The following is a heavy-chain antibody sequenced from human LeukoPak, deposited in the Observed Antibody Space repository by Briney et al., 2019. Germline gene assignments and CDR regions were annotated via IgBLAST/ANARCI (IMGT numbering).Heavy chain of an antibody. CDR3: ARDSGVSRGFDP. V-gene: IGHV1-69*05. CDR1: GGSFSSYA. CDR2: ILPIFGTA. Sequence: SGKVSCKGAGGSFSSYAIGWVRQAPGQGLGWVGGILPIFGTANYAQQFQGRVTITTDESTSTAYMELRSLRSEDTAVYYCARDSGVSRGFDPWGQGTLVTVSS. D-gene: IGHD3-10*01. J-gene: IGHJ5*02.